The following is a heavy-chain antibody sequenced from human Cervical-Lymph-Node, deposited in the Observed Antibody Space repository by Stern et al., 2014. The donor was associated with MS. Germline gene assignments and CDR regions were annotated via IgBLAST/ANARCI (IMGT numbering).Heavy chain of an antibody. CDR2: IWYDGSNK. V-gene: IGHV3-33*01. J-gene: IGHJ4*02. CDR1: GFTFSSYG. Sequence: VQLVESGGGVVQPGRSLRLSCAASGFTFSSYGMHWVRQAPGKGLEWVAVIWYDGSNKYYADSVKGRFTISRDNSKNTLYLPMHSLRAEDTAVYYGAREGAIAVAGTGLGYWGQGTLVTVSS. CDR3: AREGAIAVAGTGLGY. D-gene: IGHD6-19*01.